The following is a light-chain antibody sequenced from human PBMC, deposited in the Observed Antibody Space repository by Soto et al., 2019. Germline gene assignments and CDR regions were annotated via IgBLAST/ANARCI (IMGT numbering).Light chain of an antibody. V-gene: IGLV2-8*01. CDR2: LVS. Sequence: QSALTQPPSASGSPGQSVTISCTGTSSDVGAYDYVSWFQQHPGKAPKLIIYLVSKRPSGVPDRFSGSKSGNTASLTVSGLQAEDEADYYCSSYTIYSTLLLFGGGTKLTVL. J-gene: IGLJ2*01. CDR3: SSYTIYSTLLL. CDR1: SSDVGAYDY.